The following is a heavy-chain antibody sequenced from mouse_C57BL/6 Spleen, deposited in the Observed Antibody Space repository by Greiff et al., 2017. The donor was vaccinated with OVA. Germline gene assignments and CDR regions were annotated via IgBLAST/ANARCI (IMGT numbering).Heavy chain of an antibody. Sequence: QVPLKESGPGLVAPSQSLSLTCTVSGFSLTSYGVDWVRQSPGKGLEWLGVIWGVGRTNYTSALQSRLSISKDNSKSQVFLKMNSLQTDDTAMYYCASEGTGKGFAYWGQGTLVTVSA. CDR3: ASEGTGKGFAY. CDR1: GFSLTSYG. J-gene: IGHJ3*01. D-gene: IGHD4-1*01. V-gene: IGHV2-6*01. CDR2: IWGVGRT.